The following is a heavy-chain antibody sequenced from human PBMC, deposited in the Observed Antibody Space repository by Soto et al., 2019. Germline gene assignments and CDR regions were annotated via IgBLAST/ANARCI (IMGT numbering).Heavy chain of an antibody. J-gene: IGHJ6*03. D-gene: IGHD2-2*01. CDR3: ARQGSGPAGRYYYCYYMDV. V-gene: IGHV4-39*01. CDR2: INYSGST. CDR1: GGSISSSSYY. Sequence: QLQLQESGPGLVKPSETLSLTCTVSGGSISSSSYYWGWIRQPPGKGLEWIGSINYSGSTYYNPSLKSRVTISVDTSKNHFSLKLSSVSAADTAVYYCARQGSGPAGRYYYCYYMDVWGKGTTVTVSS.